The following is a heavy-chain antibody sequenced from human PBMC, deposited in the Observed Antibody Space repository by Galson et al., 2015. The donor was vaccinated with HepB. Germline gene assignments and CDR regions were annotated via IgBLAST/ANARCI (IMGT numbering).Heavy chain of an antibody. V-gene: IGHV1-69*13. CDR3: ARQGMGKQQLVPANWFDP. J-gene: IGHJ5*02. Sequence: SVKVSCKASGGTFSSYAISWVRQAPGQGLEWMGGIIPIFGTANYAQKFQGRVTITADESTSTAYMELSSLRSEDTAVYYCARQGMGKQQLVPANWFDPWGQGTLVTVSS. CDR2: IIPIFGTA. D-gene: IGHD6-13*01. CDR1: GGTFSSYA.